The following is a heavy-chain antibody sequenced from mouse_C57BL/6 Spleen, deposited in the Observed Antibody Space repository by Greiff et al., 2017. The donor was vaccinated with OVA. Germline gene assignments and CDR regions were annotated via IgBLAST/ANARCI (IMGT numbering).Heavy chain of an antibody. V-gene: IGHV8-12*01. CDR3: ARRGETGTYYFDY. CDR2: IYWDDDK. CDR1: GFSLSTSGMG. D-gene: IGHD4-1*01. J-gene: IGHJ2*01. Sequence: QFTLKESGPGILQSSQTLSLTCSFSGFSLSTSGMGVSWIRQPSGKGLEWLAHIYWDDDKRYNPSLKSRLTISKDTSRNQVFLKITSVDTADTATDYCARRGETGTYYFDYWGQGTTLTVSS.